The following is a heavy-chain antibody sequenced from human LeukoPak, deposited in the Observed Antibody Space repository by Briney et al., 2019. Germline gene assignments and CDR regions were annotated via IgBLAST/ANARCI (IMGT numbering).Heavy chain of an antibody. V-gene: IGHV3-48*03. CDR3: AKGEYSSAVDY. D-gene: IGHD6-6*01. CDR1: GFTFDDYG. CDR2: ISSSGSTI. J-gene: IGHJ4*02. Sequence: GGSLRLSCAASGFTFDDYGMSWVRQAPGKGLEWVSYISSSGSTIYYADSVKGRFTISRDNAKNSLYLQMNSLRAEDTAVYYCAKGEYSSAVDYWGQGTLVTVSS.